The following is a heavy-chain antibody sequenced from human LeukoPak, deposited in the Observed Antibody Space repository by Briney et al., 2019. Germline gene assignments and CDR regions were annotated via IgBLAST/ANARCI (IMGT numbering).Heavy chain of an antibody. CDR1: GGSISSYY. CDR3: ARDGSTSWRAEDWFDP. D-gene: IGHD2-2*01. Sequence: SETLSLTCTVSGGSISSYYWSWIRQPAGKGLEWIGRIYTSGSANYNPSLKSRVTMSVDTSKNQFSLKLSSVTAADTAVYYCARDGSTSWRAEDWFDPWGQGTLVTVSS. CDR2: IYTSGSA. V-gene: IGHV4-4*07. J-gene: IGHJ5*02.